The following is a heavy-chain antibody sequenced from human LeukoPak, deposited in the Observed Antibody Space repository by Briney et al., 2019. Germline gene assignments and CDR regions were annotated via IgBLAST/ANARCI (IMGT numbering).Heavy chain of an antibody. Sequence: GGSLRLSCAASGFTFSNHAMNWVRQVPGKGLVWVSTISTDGDGPHYADSVKGRFTICRDNMKNTLYLQMDNLRDVDTAVYFCARTFNGFDPNFDHWGQGTLVTVSS. CDR1: GFTFSNHA. D-gene: IGHD5-12*01. V-gene: IGHV3-23*01. J-gene: IGHJ4*02. CDR2: ISTDGDGP. CDR3: ARTFNGFDPNFDH.